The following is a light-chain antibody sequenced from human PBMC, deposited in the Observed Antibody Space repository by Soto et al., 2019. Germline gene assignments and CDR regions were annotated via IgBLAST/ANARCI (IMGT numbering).Light chain of an antibody. CDR1: QSVGKNY. CDR3: HQHAFAPLT. CDR2: TAS. J-gene: IGKJ4*01. Sequence: SVLTQSPDTLSLSPGERATFSCRAGQSVGKNYLAWYHQKPGQAPRLLIHTASIRATGVPDRFSGSGSGTDFTLTISRLEPDDFAVYYCHQHAFAPLTFGGGAEVDI. V-gene: IGKV3-20*01.